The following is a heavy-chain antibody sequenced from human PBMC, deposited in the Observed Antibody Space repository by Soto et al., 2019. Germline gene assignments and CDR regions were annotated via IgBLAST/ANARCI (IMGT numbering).Heavy chain of an antibody. V-gene: IGHV1-3*01. CDR3: VRVGMGYDFWSGYSGIDY. J-gene: IGHJ4*02. CDR2: INADNGNT. D-gene: IGHD3-3*01. CDR1: GYTFTSYA. Sequence: ASVKVSCKASGYTFTSYAMHWVRQAPGQRLERMGWINADNGNTNYAQKHQGRVTTTTDTSTSTAYMELRSLRSDDTAVFYCVRVGMGYDFWSGYSGIDYWGQGTLVTVSS.